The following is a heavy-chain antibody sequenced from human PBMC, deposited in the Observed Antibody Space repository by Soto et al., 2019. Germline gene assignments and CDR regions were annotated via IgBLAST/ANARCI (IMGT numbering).Heavy chain of an antibody. CDR3: ARYDFWSGYYEIRRDNWFDP. Sequence: SVKVSCKASGGTFSSYAISWVRQAPGQGLEWMGGIIPIFGTANYAQKFQGRVTITADKSTSTAYMELSSLRSEDTAVYYCARYDFWSGYYEIRRDNWFDPWGQGTLVTVSS. D-gene: IGHD3-3*01. CDR1: GGTFSSYA. J-gene: IGHJ5*02. V-gene: IGHV1-69*06. CDR2: IIPIFGTA.